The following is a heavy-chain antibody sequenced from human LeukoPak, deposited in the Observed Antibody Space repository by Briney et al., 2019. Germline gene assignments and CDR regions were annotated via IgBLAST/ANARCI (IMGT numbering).Heavy chain of an antibody. Sequence: GGSLRLSCAASGFTVSSNEMSWVRQAPGKGLEWVSSISRTSTDIHYADSVRGRFTISRDNAKNSLYLQMNSLRVEDTAVYYCATGDGWCFIDWGQGTLVTVSS. CDR3: ATGDGWCFID. CDR1: GFTVSSNE. CDR2: ISRTSTDI. V-gene: IGHV3-21*01. D-gene: IGHD6-19*01. J-gene: IGHJ4*02.